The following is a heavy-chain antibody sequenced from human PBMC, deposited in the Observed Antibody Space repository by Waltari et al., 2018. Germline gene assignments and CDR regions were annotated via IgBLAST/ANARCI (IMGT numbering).Heavy chain of an antibody. J-gene: IGHJ4*02. CDR3: ARGGVAPALLPY. CDR2: INSDGSST. Sequence: EVQLVESGGGLVQPGGSLRLSCAASGFTFSSYWMHWVRQAPGKGLVWVSRINSDGSSTSYADSWKGRFTISRDNAKNTLYLQMNSLRAEDTAVYYCARGGVAPALLPYWGQGTLVTVSS. V-gene: IGHV3-74*01. D-gene: IGHD2-15*01. CDR1: GFTFSSYW.